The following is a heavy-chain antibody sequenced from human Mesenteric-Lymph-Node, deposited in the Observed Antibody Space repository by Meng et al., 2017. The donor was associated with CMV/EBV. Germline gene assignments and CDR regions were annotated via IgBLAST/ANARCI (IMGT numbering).Heavy chain of an antibody. CDR3: ARGVPTGSWQSGFQY. D-gene: IGHD6-13*01. CDR1: DCVSGGDYY. J-gene: IGHJ4*02. CDR2: IYYTGTA. Sequence: DCVSGGDYYWTGIQQPPGEGLGWVGYIYYTGTAYYDPSLKSRVSMSIDTSKNQFSLRLTSVTAADTAVFFCARGVPTGSWQSGFQYWGPGKLVTVSS. V-gene: IGHV4-30-4*01.